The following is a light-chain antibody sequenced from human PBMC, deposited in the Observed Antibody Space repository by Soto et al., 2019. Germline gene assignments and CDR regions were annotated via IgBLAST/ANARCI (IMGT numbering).Light chain of an antibody. Sequence: VLTQSPATLSLSPGDRVTLSCGASQRVVGGYFAWYQQTPGLAPRLIIYDTSVRASGIPDRISGSGSGTHFTLTISRLEPEDFAVYYCQQYGSSPSFGQGTKLEI. CDR1: QRVVGGY. CDR3: QQYGSSPS. J-gene: IGKJ1*01. V-gene: IGKV3D-20*01. CDR2: DTS.